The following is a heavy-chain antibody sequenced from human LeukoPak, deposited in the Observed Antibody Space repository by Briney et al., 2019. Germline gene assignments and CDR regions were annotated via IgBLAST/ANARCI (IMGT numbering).Heavy chain of an antibody. Sequence: KAGESLKISCKASGYSFTSDWIGWVRQAPGQGLEWMGWINPNSGGTNYAQRFQGRVTMTRDTSISTAYMELSRLRSDDTAVYYCARADMSSDYTPNDYWGQGTLVTVSS. D-gene: IGHD3-3*01. CDR2: INPNSGGT. V-gene: IGHV1-2*02. J-gene: IGHJ4*02. CDR1: GYSFTSDW. CDR3: ARADMSSDYTPNDY.